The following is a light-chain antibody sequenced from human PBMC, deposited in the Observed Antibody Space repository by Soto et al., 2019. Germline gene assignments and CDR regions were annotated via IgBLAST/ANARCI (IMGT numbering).Light chain of an antibody. J-gene: IGLJ2*01. CDR2: EVS. V-gene: IGLV2-8*01. Sequence: QSALTQPPSASGSPGQSVTISCTGTSSDVGGYNYVSWYQQHPGKAPQLMISEVSKRPSGVPDRFSGSKSANTASLTVSGPQADDEADYCCSSFAGNNNVVFGGGTKLTVL. CDR1: SSDVGGYNY. CDR3: SSFAGNNNVV.